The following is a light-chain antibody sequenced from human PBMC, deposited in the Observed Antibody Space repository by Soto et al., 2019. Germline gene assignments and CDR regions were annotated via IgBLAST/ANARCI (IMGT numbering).Light chain of an antibody. CDR1: SSDVGGYNY. V-gene: IGLV2-14*01. J-gene: IGLJ3*02. Sequence: QSALTKPASVSGSPGQSITISCTGTSSDVGGYNYVPWYQQHPGKAPKLMIYDVSNRPSGVSNRFSGSKSGNTDSLTISGLQAEDEADYYCSSYTSSSTRVFGGGTKLTVL. CDR3: SSYTSSSTRV. CDR2: DVS.